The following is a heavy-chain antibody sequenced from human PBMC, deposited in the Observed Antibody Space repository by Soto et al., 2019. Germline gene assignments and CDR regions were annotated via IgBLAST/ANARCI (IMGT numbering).Heavy chain of an antibody. CDR1: GFTFSSYA. D-gene: IGHD4-17*01. J-gene: IGHJ4*02. Sequence: ESGGGVVQPGRSLRLSCAASGFTFSSYAMHWVRQAPGKGLEWVAVISYDGSNKYYADSVKGRFTISRDNSKNTLYLQMNSLRAEDTAVYYCARSYGDYVKLDYWGQGTLVTVSS. V-gene: IGHV3-30-3*01. CDR2: ISYDGSNK. CDR3: ARSYGDYVKLDY.